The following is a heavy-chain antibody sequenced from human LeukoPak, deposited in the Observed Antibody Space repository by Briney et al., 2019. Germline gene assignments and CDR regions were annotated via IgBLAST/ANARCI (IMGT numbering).Heavy chain of an antibody. Sequence: SQRSLRLSCAASGFMFSSYWMSWVRQAPGKGLEWVANIKRDGSEKYYVDSVKGRFTISRDNAKNSLYLQMNSLRAEDTAVYYCARRLRYFDITDVWGQGTTVTVSS. CDR1: GFMFSSYW. CDR3: ARRLRYFDITDV. D-gene: IGHD3-9*01. V-gene: IGHV3-7*04. J-gene: IGHJ6*02. CDR2: IKRDGSEK.